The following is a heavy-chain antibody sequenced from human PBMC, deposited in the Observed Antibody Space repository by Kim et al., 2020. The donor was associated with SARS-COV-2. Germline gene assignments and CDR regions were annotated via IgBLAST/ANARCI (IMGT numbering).Heavy chain of an antibody. D-gene: IGHD3-16*02. J-gene: IGHJ4*02. CDR1: GFTFSNAW. CDR3: TTDRSYDYIWGGYRYIDY. CDR2: IKSKTDGGTT. Sequence: GGSLRLSCAASGFTFSNAWMSWVRQAPGKGLEWVGRIKSKTDGGTTDYAAPVKGRFTISRDDSKNTLYLQMNSLKTEDTAVYYCTTDRSYDYIWGGYRYIDYWGQGTLVTVSS. V-gene: IGHV3-15*01.